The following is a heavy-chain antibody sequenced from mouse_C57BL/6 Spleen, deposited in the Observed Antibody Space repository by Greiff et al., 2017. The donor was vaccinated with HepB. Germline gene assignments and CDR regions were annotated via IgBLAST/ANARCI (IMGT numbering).Heavy chain of an antibody. D-gene: IGHD2-1*01. CDR1: GYSFTGYY. V-gene: IGHV1-42*01. CDR2: INPSTGGT. J-gene: IGHJ4*01. CDR3: ARDYYGNYDAMDY. Sequence: EVQLQQSGPELVKPGASVKISCKASGYSFTGYYMNWVKQSPEKSLEWIGEINPSTGGTTYNQKFKAKATLTVDKSSSTAYMQLKSLTSEDSAVYYCARDYYGNYDAMDYWGQGTSVTVSS.